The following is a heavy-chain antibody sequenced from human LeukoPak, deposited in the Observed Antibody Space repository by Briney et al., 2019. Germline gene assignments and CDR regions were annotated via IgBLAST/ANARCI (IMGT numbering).Heavy chain of an antibody. Sequence: GGSLRLSCAASGFIFSNYGMHWVRQAPGKGLEWVAFIRYDGSNKYYADSVKGRFIISRDTSKNALYLQMNSLRAEDTAVYYCAKGGGYEAQYYYYYLDVWGKGTTVTISS. CDR3: AKGGGYEAQYYYYYLDV. CDR2: IRYDGSNK. CDR1: GFIFSNYG. J-gene: IGHJ6*03. V-gene: IGHV3-30*02. D-gene: IGHD5-12*01.